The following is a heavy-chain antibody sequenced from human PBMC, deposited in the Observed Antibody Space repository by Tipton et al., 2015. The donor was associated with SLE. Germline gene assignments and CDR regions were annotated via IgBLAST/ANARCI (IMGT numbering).Heavy chain of an antibody. CDR3: ARRKYYYMDV. V-gene: IGHV4-39*01. Sequence: TLSLTCTVSGASTSSGRYYWVWIRQSPGGGLEWIGSIYYTGSTYYNPSLKSRVTISVDMSKSQFSLNLNLVTAADTAIYYCARRKYYYMDVWGKGATVTVSS. CDR2: IYYTGST. CDR1: GASTSSGRYY. J-gene: IGHJ6*03.